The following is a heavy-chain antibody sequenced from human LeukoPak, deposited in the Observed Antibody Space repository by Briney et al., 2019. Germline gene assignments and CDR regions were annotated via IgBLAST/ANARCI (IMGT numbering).Heavy chain of an antibody. CDR2: IIPIFGTA. CDR1: GGTFSSYA. Sequence: SVKVSCKASGGTFSSYAISWVRQAPGQGLEWMGGIIPIFGTANYAQKFQGRVTITADESTSTAYMELSSLRSEDTAVYYCARDMIQLSGGPASWFDPWGQGTLVTVSS. CDR3: ARDMIQLSGGPASWFDP. V-gene: IGHV1-69*13. J-gene: IGHJ5*02. D-gene: IGHD5-18*01.